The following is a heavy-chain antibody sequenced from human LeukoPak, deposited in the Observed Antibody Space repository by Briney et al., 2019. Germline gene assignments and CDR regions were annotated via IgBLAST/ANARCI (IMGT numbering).Heavy chain of an antibody. Sequence: GESLKISCKGSGYSYTNYWISWVRQMPGKGLEWMGRIDPSDSYINHSPSFQGHVSISADKSVSTAYPQWSSLKASDSAMYYCARQPRGTVAFDYWGQGTLVTVSS. CDR1: GYSYTNYW. D-gene: IGHD4-23*01. CDR2: IDPSDSYI. V-gene: IGHV5-10-1*01. J-gene: IGHJ4*02. CDR3: ARQPRGTVAFDY.